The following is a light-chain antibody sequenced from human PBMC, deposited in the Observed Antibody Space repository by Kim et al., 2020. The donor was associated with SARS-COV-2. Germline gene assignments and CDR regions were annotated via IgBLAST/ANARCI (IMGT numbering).Light chain of an antibody. Sequence: SVSPGERATRSCRASQSVNNNLAWYQQKPGQAPRLLIYGASIRATDIAARFSGSGSETEFTLTISSLQSEDFVVYYCQQYNNWPLTFGGGTKVAI. CDR1: QSVNNN. V-gene: IGKV3D-15*01. CDR2: GAS. J-gene: IGKJ4*01. CDR3: QQYNNWPLT.